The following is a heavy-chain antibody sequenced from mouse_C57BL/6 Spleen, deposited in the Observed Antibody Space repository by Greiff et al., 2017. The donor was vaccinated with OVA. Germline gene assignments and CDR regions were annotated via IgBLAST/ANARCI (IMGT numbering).Heavy chain of an antibody. D-gene: IGHD1-3*01. CDR2: INPNNGGT. Sequence: DVQLQESGPELVKPGASVKMSCKASGYTFTDYNMHWVKQSHGKSLEWIGYINPNNGGTSYNQKFKGKATLTVNKSSSTAYMELRSLTSEDSAVYYCARALYDYYAMDYWGQGTSVTVSS. J-gene: IGHJ4*01. CDR1: GYTFTDYN. CDR3: ARALYDYYAMDY. V-gene: IGHV1-22*01.